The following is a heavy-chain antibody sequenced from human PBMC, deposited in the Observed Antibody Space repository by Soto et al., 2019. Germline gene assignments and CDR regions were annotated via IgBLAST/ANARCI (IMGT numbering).Heavy chain of an antibody. CDR1: GFTFSSYW. CDR3: ARVSRYCSSTSCQNLDY. D-gene: IGHD2-2*01. V-gene: IGHV3-74*01. Sequence: EVQLVESGGGLVQPGGSLRLSCAASGFTFSSYWMHWVRQAPGKGLVWVSRINSDGSSTSYADSVKGRFTISRDNAKNTLYLQMNSLRAEDTAVYYCARVSRYCSSTSCQNLDYLGQGTLVTVSS. J-gene: IGHJ4*02. CDR2: INSDGSST.